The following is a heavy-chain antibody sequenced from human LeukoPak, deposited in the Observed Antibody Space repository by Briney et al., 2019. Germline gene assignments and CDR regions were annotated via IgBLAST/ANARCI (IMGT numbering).Heavy chain of an antibody. CDR3: AREDMGGADDAFDI. D-gene: IGHD3-16*01. CDR2: IWSDGSNK. CDR1: GFTFSTYG. J-gene: IGHJ3*02. V-gene: IGHV3-33*01. Sequence: GGSLRLSCAASGFTFSTYGMHWVRQAPGKGLEWVALIWSDGSNKYYADSVKGRFTISRDNSKNTLYLQMNSLRAEDTALYYCAREDMGGADDAFDIWGQGTMVAVSS.